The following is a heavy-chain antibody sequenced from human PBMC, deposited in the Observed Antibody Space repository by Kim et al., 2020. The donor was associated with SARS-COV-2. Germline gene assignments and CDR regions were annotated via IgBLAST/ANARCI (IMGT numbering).Heavy chain of an antibody. D-gene: IGHD1-26*01. V-gene: IGHV5-51*01. CDR3: ARHPESGSYYDGNDY. CDR1: GYSFTSYW. CDR2: IYPGDSDT. Sequence: GESLKISCKGSGYSFTSYWIGWVRQMPGKGLEWMGIIYPGDSDTRYSPSFQGQVTISADKSISTAYLQWSSLKASDTAMYYCARHPESGSYYDGNDYWGQGTLVTVSS. J-gene: IGHJ4*02.